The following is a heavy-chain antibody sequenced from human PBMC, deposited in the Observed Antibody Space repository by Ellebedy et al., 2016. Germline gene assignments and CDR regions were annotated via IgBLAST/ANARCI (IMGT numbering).Heavy chain of an antibody. J-gene: IGHJ4*02. CDR1: GSSFTNYW. CDR2: IYPGDSDT. V-gene: IGHV5-51*01. D-gene: IGHD3-22*01. Sequence: GESLKISCKGSGSSFTNYWIGWVRQMPGKGLEWMGIIYPGDSDTRYSPSFQGQVTISADKSINTAYLQWSSLKASDTAMYYCARRGQDSSGYYFGNFDYWGQGTLVTVSS. CDR3: ARRGQDSSGYYFGNFDY.